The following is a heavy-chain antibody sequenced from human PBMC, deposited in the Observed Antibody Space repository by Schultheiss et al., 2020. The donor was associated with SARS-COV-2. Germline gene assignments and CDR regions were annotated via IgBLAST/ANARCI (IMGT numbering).Heavy chain of an antibody. CDR3: ARSGGYSGYDPETWDFDL. Sequence: GGSLRLSCAASGFTFSNAWMNWVRQAPGKGLEWVSAISGSGSTIYYADSVKGRFTISRDNAKNSLYLQMHSLRAEDTAVYYCARSGGYSGYDPETWDFDLWGQGTLVTVSS. J-gene: IGHJ4*02. D-gene: IGHD5-12*01. V-gene: IGHV3-21*03. CDR1: GFTFSNAW. CDR2: ISGSGSTI.